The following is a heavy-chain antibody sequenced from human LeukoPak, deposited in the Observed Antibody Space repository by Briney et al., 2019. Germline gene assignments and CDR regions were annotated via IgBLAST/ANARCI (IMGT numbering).Heavy chain of an antibody. CDR3: AGGLRSGLIDY. CDR1: GFNLDDFA. CDR2: IYSAGST. V-gene: IGHV3-53*01. D-gene: IGHD4-17*01. Sequence: GGSLRLSCAASGFNLDDFAMVWVRQGPGKGLEWVSTIYSAGSTNYADSVKGRFTISRDNSKNTMYLQMNSLRAEDTAVYYCAGGLRSGLIDYWGQGTLVTVSS. J-gene: IGHJ4*02.